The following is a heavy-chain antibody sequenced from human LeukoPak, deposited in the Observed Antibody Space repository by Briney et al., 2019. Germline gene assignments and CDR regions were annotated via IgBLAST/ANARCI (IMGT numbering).Heavy chain of an antibody. V-gene: IGHV3-21*01. Sequence: PGGSLRLSCAASGFTFSSYSMNWVRQAPGKGLEWFSSISSSSSYIYYADSVKGRFTISRDNAKNSLYLQMNSLRAEDTAVYYCAREGGGSGWYEGYYYGMDVWGQGTTVTVSS. CDR3: AREGGGSGWYEGYYYGMDV. J-gene: IGHJ6*02. CDR1: GFTFSSYS. CDR2: ISSSSSYI. D-gene: IGHD6-19*01.